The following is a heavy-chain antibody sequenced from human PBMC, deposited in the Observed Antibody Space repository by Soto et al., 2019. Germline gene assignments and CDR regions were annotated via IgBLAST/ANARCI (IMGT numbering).Heavy chain of an antibody. CDR3: AKDPSSLKLYFQH. D-gene: IGHD6-13*01. J-gene: IGHJ1*01. V-gene: IGHV3-23*01. CDR2: ISGSGGST. Sequence: EVQLLESGGGLVQPGGSLRLSCAASGFTFSSYAMSWVRQAPGKGLEWVSAISGSGGSTYYADSAKGRFTISRDNSKNTLYLQMDSLRAEDTAVYYCAKDPSSLKLYFQHWGQGTLVTVSS. CDR1: GFTFSSYA.